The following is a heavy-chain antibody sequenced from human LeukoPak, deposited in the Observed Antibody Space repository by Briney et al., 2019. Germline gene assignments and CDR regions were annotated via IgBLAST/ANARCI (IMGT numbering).Heavy chain of an antibody. V-gene: IGHV4-34*01. Sequence: SETLSLTCAVYGGSFSGYYWSWIRQPPGKGLEWIGEISHSGSTNYNPSLKSRVTISVDTSKNQFSLKLSSVTAADTAVYYCARDYDYVWGSLAFDIWGQGTMVTVSS. CDR1: GGSFSGYY. D-gene: IGHD3-16*01. CDR2: ISHSGST. J-gene: IGHJ3*02. CDR3: ARDYDYVWGSLAFDI.